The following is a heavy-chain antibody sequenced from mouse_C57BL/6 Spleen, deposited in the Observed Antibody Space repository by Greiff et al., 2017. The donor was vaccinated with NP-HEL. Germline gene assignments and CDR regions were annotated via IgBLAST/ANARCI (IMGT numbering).Heavy chain of an antibody. Sequence: VKLVESGAELARPGASVKLSCKASGYTFTSYGISWVKQRTGQGLEWIGEIYPRSGNTYYNEKFKGKATLTADKSSSTAYMELRSLTSEDSAVYFCARGTLITTVVARYFDVWGTGTTVTVSS. CDR1: GYTFTSYG. D-gene: IGHD1-1*01. CDR3: ARGTLITTVVARYFDV. CDR2: IYPRSGNT. V-gene: IGHV1-81*01. J-gene: IGHJ1*03.